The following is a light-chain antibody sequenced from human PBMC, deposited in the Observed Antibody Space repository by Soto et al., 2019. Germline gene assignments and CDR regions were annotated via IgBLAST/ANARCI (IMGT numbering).Light chain of an antibody. Sequence: QSVLTRPPSMSGAPGQRVTISCTGSSSNIGAGYDVHWYQLLPGTAPKLLIYGNTNRPSGVPDRFSGSKSGTSASLAITGLRAEDEADYYCQSHDSSLNSWVFGGGTKVTVL. J-gene: IGLJ3*02. CDR2: GNT. CDR1: SSNIGAGYD. V-gene: IGLV1-40*01. CDR3: QSHDSSLNSWV.